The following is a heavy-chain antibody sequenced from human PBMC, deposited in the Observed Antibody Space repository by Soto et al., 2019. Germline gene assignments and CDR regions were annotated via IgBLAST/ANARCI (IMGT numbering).Heavy chain of an antibody. J-gene: IGHJ4*02. CDR1: GFSLTSRPMG. CDR3: AHRLSGYNWNGGYFDY. D-gene: IGHD1-1*01. Sequence: QITLKESAPTRVKPTQTLTLTCTFSGFSLTSRPMGVGWIRQPPGKALEWLAFIYWDDDKRYSPSLRSRLTITKDTSGNQLVLTMTNMDPMDTATYYCAHRLSGYNWNGGYFDYWGQGALVTVSS. V-gene: IGHV2-5*02. CDR2: IYWDDDK.